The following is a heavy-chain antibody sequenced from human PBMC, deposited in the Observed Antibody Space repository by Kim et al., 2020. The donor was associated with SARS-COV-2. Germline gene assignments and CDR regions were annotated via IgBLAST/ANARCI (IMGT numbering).Heavy chain of an antibody. CDR2: INHSGST. V-gene: IGHV4-34*01. CDR3: ARGGDPLDIVVVPAAQGFDY. Sequence: SETLSLTCAVYGGSFSGYYWSWIRQPPGKGLEWIGEINHSGSTNYNPSLKSRVTISVDTSKNQFSLKLSSVTAADTAVYYCARGGDPLDIVVVPAAQGFDYWGQGTLVTVSS. J-gene: IGHJ4*02. D-gene: IGHD2-2*03. CDR1: GGSFSGYY.